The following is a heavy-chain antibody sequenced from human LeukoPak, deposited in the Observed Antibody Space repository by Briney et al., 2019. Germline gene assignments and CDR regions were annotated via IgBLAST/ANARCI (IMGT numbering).Heavy chain of an antibody. CDR1: GFTFSSYW. Sequence: GGSLRLSCAASGFTFSSYWMSWVRQAPGKGLEWVANIKQDGSEKYYVDSVKGRFTISRDNAKNSLYLQMNSLRAEDTAVYYCAKGYYDSSGYYFFDHWGQGTLVTVSS. CDR2: IKQDGSEK. J-gene: IGHJ4*02. CDR3: AKGYYDSSGYYFFDH. V-gene: IGHV3-7*01. D-gene: IGHD3-22*01.